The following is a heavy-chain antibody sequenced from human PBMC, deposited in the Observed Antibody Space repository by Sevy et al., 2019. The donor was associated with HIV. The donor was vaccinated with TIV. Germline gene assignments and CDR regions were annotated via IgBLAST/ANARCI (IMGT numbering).Heavy chain of an antibody. V-gene: IGHV1-18*04. CDR1: GYTFTNYI. CDR2: ISPYNGNT. Sequence: ASVKVSCKASGYTFTNYIINWVRQAPGQGFEWMGWISPYNGNTDYAENFQGRVTITSDTPTTTVFMELRSLTPDDTAVYHCARGRQQWLAHVYDIWGQGTMVTVSS. D-gene: IGHD6-19*01. CDR3: ARGRQQWLAHVYDI. J-gene: IGHJ3*02.